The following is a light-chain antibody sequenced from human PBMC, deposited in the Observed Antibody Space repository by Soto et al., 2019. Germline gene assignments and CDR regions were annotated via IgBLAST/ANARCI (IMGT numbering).Light chain of an antibody. Sequence: DIQMTQSPSTLSASVGDRVTITCRASQSISTWLAWYQQKPGQAPKLLIYKASYLESGVPSRFSGSGSGTEFTLTISSLQPDDFVTYYCQEYDDYLFTFGQGTKLEIK. J-gene: IGKJ2*01. CDR3: QEYDDYLFT. CDR1: QSISTW. CDR2: KAS. V-gene: IGKV1-5*03.